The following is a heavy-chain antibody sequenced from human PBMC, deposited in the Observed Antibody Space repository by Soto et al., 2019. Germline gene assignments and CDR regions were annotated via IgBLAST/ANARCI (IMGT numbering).Heavy chain of an antibody. D-gene: IGHD1-7*01. V-gene: IGHV4-30-4*01. CDR3: ARVPIITGTSRFDY. Sequence: SETLSLTCTVSGGSISSGDYYWSWIRQPPGKGLEWIGYIYYSGSTYYNPSLKSRVTISVDTSKNQFSLKLSSVTAADTAVYYCARVPIITGTSRFDYWGQGTRVTVSA. CDR1: GGSISSGDYY. CDR2: IYYSGST. J-gene: IGHJ4*02.